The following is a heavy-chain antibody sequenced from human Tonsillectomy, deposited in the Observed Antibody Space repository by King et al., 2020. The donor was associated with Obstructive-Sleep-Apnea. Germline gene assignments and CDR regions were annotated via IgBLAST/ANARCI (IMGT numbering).Heavy chain of an antibody. Sequence: QLQESGPRLVKPPQTLSLTCTVSGASISSGGYYWSWIRQHPGKGLEWIGYIFYSGSTYYNPSLKSRVTISVDTSKNQFSLKLSSVTAPDTAVYYCARVTESSMELQRWFDPWGQGTLVIVSS. CDR1: GASISSGGYY. CDR2: IFYSGST. J-gene: IGHJ5*02. D-gene: IGHD1-26*01. CDR3: ARVTESSMELQRWFDP. V-gene: IGHV4-31*03.